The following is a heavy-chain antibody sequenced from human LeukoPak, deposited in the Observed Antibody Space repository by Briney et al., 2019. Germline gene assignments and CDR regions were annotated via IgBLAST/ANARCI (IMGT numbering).Heavy chain of an antibody. D-gene: IGHD3-3*01. Sequence: GGSLRLSCAASGFTFTGHTMTWLRQAPGKGLERGSIIGGRDDRTYYADSVKGRFTISRDNSKNTLYLQMNSLRGEDTAVYYCAKDPNPFYDFWSGYKWGQGTLVTVSS. V-gene: IGHV3-23*01. J-gene: IGHJ4*02. CDR1: GFTFTGHT. CDR3: AKDPNPFYDFWSGYK. CDR2: IGGRDDRT.